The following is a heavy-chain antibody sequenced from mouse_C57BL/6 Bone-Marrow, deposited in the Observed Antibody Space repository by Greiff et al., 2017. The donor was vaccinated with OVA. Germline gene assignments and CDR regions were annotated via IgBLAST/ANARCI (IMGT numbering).Heavy chain of an antibody. CDR3: ATSYYGSRRGPWFAY. V-gene: IGHV2-9*01. Sequence: QVQLKESGPGLVAPSQSLSITCTVSGFSLTSYGVDWVRQPPGKGLEWLGVIWGGGSTNYNSALMSRLSISKDNSKSQVFLKMNSLQTDDTAMYYGATSYYGSRRGPWFAYWGQGTLVTVSA. J-gene: IGHJ3*01. CDR1: GFSLTSYG. D-gene: IGHD1-1*01. CDR2: IWGGGST.